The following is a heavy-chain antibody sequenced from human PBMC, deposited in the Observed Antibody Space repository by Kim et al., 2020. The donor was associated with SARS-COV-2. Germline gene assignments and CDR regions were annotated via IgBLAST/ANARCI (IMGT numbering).Heavy chain of an antibody. J-gene: IGHJ4*02. CDR3: ASSTGTTF. Sequence: IYIYSADSVKGRFTISRAHAKNQLYLQMNSLRAEETAVYYCASSTGTTFWGQGTLVTVSS. V-gene: IGHV3-21*01. CDR2: IYI. D-gene: IGHD1-1*01.